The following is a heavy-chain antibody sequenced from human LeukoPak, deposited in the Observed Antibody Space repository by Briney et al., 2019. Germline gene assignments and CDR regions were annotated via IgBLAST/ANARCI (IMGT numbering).Heavy chain of an antibody. Sequence: GGSLRLSCAASGFTFSSYGMHWVRQAPGKGLEWVAVISYDGSNKYYADSVKGRLTISRDNSKNTLYLQMNSLRAEDTAVYYCAKVFPPYSSGWSQEDYWGQGTLVTVSS. V-gene: IGHV3-30*18. CDR2: ISYDGSNK. J-gene: IGHJ4*02. D-gene: IGHD6-19*01. CDR3: AKVFPPYSSGWSQEDY. CDR1: GFTFSSYG.